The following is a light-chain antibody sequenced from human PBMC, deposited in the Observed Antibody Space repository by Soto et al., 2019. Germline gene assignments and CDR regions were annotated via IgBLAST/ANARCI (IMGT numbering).Light chain of an antibody. J-gene: IGKJ2*01. CDR1: QSVSSSY. CDR3: QQYGSTSYT. Sequence: EIVLTQSPGTLSLSPGERATLSCRASQSVSSSYLALYQQKPGQAPRLLIYGASSRVTGIPDRFSGSGSGTEFPIRISTLELADFAVSYWQQYGSTSYTFGQGSKVDIK. V-gene: IGKV3-20*01. CDR2: GAS.